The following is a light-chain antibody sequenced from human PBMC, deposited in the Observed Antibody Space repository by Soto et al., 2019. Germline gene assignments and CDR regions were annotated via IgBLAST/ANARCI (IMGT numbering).Light chain of an antibody. Sequence: QSVLTQPPSASGTPGQRVTISCSGTRSNIGSNTLNWYQQLPGTAPKLLIYSNNQRPPGVPDRFSGSKSGTSASLAISGLQSEDEADYYCAAWDDSLNGVVFGGGTQLTVL. J-gene: IGLJ2*01. CDR2: SNN. CDR1: RSNIGSNT. CDR3: AAWDDSLNGVV. V-gene: IGLV1-44*01.